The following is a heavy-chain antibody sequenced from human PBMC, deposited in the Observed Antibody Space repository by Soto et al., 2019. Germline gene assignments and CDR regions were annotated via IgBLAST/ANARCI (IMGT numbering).Heavy chain of an antibody. J-gene: IGHJ3*02. CDR3: ARDLTNLVTTVTTHHAFDI. CDR2: IYSGGST. CDR1: GFTVSSNY. Sequence: GGSLRLSCAASGFTVSSNYMSWVRQAPGKGLEWVSVIYSGGSTYYADSVKGRFTISRDNSKNTLYLQMNSLRAEDTAVYYCARDLTNLVTTVTTHHAFDIWGQGTMVTV. V-gene: IGHV3-66*01. D-gene: IGHD4-17*01.